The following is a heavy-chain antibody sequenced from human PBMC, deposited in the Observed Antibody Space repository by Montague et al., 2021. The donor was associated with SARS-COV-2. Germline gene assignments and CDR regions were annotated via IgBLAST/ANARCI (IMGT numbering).Heavy chain of an antibody. V-gene: IGHV4-34*01. D-gene: IGHD4-23*01. CDR1: GGSFSSFY. Sequence: SETLSLTCTVYGGSFSSFYWSWIRQPPGKGLEWITEINTSGSTNYNPSLKSRVTISLDTSNNQFSLKLSSVTAAATAVYYCARIHIDYCGNRHLYFFDYWGQGTLVTVSS. J-gene: IGHJ4*02. CDR3: ARIHIDYCGNRHLYFFDY. CDR2: INTSGST.